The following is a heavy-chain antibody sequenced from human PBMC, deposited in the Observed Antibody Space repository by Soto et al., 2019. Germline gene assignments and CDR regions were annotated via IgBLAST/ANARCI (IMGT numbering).Heavy chain of an antibody. V-gene: IGHV4-31*03. CDR3: ARGKGWFDFDY. D-gene: IGHD3-10*01. CDR1: GGSISSGGYY. Sequence: QVQLQESGPGLVKPSQTLSLTCTVSGGSISSGGYYWSWIRQHPGKGLEWIGYIYYSGSTYYNPCLKSRVSISVDTSKYHFSLKLSSATAADTAVYYCARGKGWFDFDYWGQGTLVIVSS. J-gene: IGHJ4*02. CDR2: IYYSGST.